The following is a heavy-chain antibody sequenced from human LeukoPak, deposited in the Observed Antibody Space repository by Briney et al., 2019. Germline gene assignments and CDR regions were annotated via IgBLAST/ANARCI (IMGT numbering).Heavy chain of an antibody. J-gene: IGHJ4*02. CDR2: ISGSGGST. Sequence: PGGSLRLSCAASGFTFSSYAMSWVRQAPGKGLEWVSAISGSGGSTYYADSVKGRFTISRDNSKNTLYLQMNSLRAEDTAVYYCAKGIAAAGTTLPDYWGQETLVTVSA. CDR3: AKGIAAAGTTLPDY. V-gene: IGHV3-23*01. CDR1: GFTFSSYA. D-gene: IGHD6-13*01.